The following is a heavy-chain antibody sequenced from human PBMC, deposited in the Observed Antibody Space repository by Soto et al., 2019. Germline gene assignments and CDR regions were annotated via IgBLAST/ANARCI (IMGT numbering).Heavy chain of an antibody. V-gene: IGHV3-30-3*02. D-gene: IGHD3-10*01. CDR3: ANLEHGSWSYYGMDV. Sequence: QVPLVESGGGVVQPGRSLRLSCAACGFTFSSYAMHWVRQAPGKGLAWVAVISYDGSNKYYADSGKGRFTISRDNSKNTLYMQMNSLRAEDTAVYYCANLEHGSWSYYGMDVWGQGTTVTV. CDR2: ISYDGSNK. J-gene: IGHJ6*02. CDR1: GFTFSSYA.